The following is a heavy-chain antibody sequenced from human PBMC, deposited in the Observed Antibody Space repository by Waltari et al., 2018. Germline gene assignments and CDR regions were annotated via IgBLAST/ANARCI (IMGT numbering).Heavy chain of an antibody. V-gene: IGHV4-38-2*01. D-gene: IGHD1-26*01. Sequence: QVQLHESGPGLVKSSETLSLTCAVSGYSISSGYYWGWIRQPPVKGLEWIGTIYQSGSTYYNPSLKSRITISLDTSKNQFSLKLNSVTAADTAVYYCARHQVGGRDFEYWGQGTLVTVSS. CDR2: IYQSGST. J-gene: IGHJ4*02. CDR1: GYSISSGYY. CDR3: ARHQVGGRDFEY.